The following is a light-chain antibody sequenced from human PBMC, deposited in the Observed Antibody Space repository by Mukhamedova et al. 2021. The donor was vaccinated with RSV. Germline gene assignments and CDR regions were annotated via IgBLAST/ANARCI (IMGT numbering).Light chain of an antibody. CDR2: DAS. CDR1: QSVSNS. Sequence: RASQSVSNSLAWYQQKPGQAPRVLIHDASSRAPGIPVRFSGSGSGTDFTLTISSLEPEDFAVYYCQQRNNGPLTFGGGTKVEIK. V-gene: IGKV3-11*01. J-gene: IGKJ4*01. CDR3: QQRNNGPLT.